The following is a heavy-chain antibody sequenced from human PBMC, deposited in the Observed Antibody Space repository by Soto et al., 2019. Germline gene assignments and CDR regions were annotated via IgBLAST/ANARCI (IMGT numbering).Heavy chain of an antibody. V-gene: IGHV3-23*01. CDR3: AKDNFKGKGIYDGFYV. D-gene: IGHD1-20*01. J-gene: IGHJ3*01. Sequence: GGSLRLSCAGNGLTMSTYAMSWVRQAPGKGLEWVSTIAGVDIFYADSVQGRFTISIDNSKNLLFLQMNSLTADETATYYCAKDNFKGKGIYDGFYVWGQETTVTVSS. CDR2: IAGVDI. CDR1: GLTMSTYA.